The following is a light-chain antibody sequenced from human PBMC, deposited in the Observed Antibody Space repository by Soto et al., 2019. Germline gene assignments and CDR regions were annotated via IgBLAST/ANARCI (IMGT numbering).Light chain of an antibody. CDR2: GAS. J-gene: IGKJ3*01. CDR1: QTVTSSY. Sequence: EIVLTQSPGTLSLSPGERATLTCRASQTVTSSYLAWYQQKPGQAPRLLMYGASSRATGIPDRFSGSGSGTDFTLTISRLELEDFAVYYCHQYGSSPLTFGPGTKVDIK. CDR3: HQYGSSPLT. V-gene: IGKV3-20*01.